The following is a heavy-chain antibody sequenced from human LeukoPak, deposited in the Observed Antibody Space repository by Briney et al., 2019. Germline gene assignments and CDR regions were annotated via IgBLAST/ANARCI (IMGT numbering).Heavy chain of an antibody. D-gene: IGHD4-17*01. J-gene: IGHJ4*02. CDR1: GFSLRTSGVG. Sequence: SGPTLVKPTQTLTLTCTFSGFSLRTSGVGVGWIRQPPGKALEWLALIYWDDNKLYSPSLKSRLTITKDTSKNQVVLTMTNMDPVDTATYYCAHYGDYRFMYYFDHWGQGTLVTVSS. V-gene: IGHV2-5*02. CDR2: IYWDDNK. CDR3: AHYGDYRFMYYFDH.